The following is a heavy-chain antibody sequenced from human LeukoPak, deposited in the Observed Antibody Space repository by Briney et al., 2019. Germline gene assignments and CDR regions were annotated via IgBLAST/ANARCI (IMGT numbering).Heavy chain of an antibody. CDR2: IYPGDSDT. J-gene: IGHJ3*02. CDR1: GYSFTSYW. Sequence: GESLKISCKGSGYSFTSYWIGWVRQMPGKGLEWMGIIYPGDSDTRYSPSFQGQVTISADKSISTAYLQWSSLKASDTAMYHCARQSYYDSSGYSPLSAFDIWGQGTMVTVSS. V-gene: IGHV5-51*01. CDR3: ARQSYYDSSGYSPLSAFDI. D-gene: IGHD3-22*01.